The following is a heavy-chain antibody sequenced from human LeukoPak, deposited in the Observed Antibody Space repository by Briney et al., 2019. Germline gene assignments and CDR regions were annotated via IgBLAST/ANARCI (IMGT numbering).Heavy chain of an antibody. CDR3: ARDMAAAVLDYYYYGMDV. V-gene: IGHV3-7*01. Sequence: PGGSLRLSCAASGFTFSSYWMSWVRQAPGKGLEWVANIKQDGSKKYYVDSVKGRFTISRDNAKNSLYLQMNSLRAEDTAVYYCARDMAAAVLDYYYYGMDVWGQGTTVTVSS. CDR2: IKQDGSKK. D-gene: IGHD6-13*01. J-gene: IGHJ6*02. CDR1: GFTFSSYW.